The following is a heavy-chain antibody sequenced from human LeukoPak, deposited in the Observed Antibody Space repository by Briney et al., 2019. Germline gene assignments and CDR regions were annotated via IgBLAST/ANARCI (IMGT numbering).Heavy chain of an antibody. Sequence: GGSLRLSCAASGFSFSTYWMSWVRQAPGKRPEWMANIKQDGSEKYYMDSVKGRFTISRDNAKNSLFLQMNSLRAGDTAMYYCVRGKGYYEIRGQGTLVTVSS. V-gene: IGHV3-7*01. CDR1: GFSFSTYW. CDR2: IKQDGSEK. D-gene: IGHD3-22*01. J-gene: IGHJ4*02. CDR3: VRGKGYYEI.